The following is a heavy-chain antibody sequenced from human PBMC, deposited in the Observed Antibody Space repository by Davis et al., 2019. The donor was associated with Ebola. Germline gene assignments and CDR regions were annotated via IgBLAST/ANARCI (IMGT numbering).Heavy chain of an antibody. CDR3: ARDRVSGYGIDY. D-gene: IGHD5-12*01. CDR2: IYSGGST. CDR1: EFTVSYKY. V-gene: IGHV3-53*01. J-gene: IGHJ4*02. Sequence: PGGSLRLSCAASEFTVSYKYMSWVRQAPGKGLEWVSVIYSGGSTFYADSVKGRFTISRDDSKNTLYLQMNSLRAEDTAVYYCARDRVSGYGIDYWGQGTLVTVSS.